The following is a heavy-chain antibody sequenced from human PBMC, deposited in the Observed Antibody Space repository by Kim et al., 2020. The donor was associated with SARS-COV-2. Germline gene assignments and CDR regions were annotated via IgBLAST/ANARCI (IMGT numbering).Heavy chain of an antibody. Sequence: KLQGRVTMTTDTSTRTAYMELRSLRSDDTAVYYCARGGWGAAGTDDFDYWGQGTLVTVSS. D-gene: IGHD6-13*01. V-gene: IGHV1-18*01. CDR3: ARGGWGAAGTDDFDY. J-gene: IGHJ4*02.